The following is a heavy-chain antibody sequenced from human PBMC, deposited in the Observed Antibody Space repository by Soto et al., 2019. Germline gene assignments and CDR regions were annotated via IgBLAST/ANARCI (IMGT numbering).Heavy chain of an antibody. CDR1: GFTFSSYS. V-gene: IGHV3-21*06. J-gene: IGHJ6*03. D-gene: IGHD3-10*01. CDR3: ARDFKESQYYYYCMDV. Sequence: EVQLVESGGGLVKPGGSLRLSCVVSGFTFSSYSMNWVRQAPGKGLEWVSSISSGSNYTYYADSVKGRFTISRDNAKNSVYLQMNSRRDEDTALYYCARDFKESQYYYYCMDVWGKGTTVTVSS. CDR2: ISSGSNYT.